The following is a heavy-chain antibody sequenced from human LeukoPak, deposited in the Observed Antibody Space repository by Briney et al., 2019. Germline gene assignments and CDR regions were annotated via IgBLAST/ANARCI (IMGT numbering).Heavy chain of an antibody. CDR3: ASVGYSSGNDY. D-gene: IGHD6-19*01. J-gene: IGHJ4*02. CDR1: GGSISSYY. CDR2: IYHSGST. V-gene: IGHV4-4*02. Sequence: SETLSLTCTVSGGSISSYYWSWVRQPPGKGLEWIGEIYHSGSTNYNPSLKSRVTISVDKSKNQFSLKLSSVTAADTAVYYCASVGYSSGNDYWGQGTLVTVSS.